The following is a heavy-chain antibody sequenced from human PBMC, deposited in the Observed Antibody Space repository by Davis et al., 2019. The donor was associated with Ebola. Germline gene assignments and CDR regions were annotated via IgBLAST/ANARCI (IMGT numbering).Heavy chain of an antibody. CDR2: INAGNGNT. J-gene: IGHJ5*02. CDR1: GYTFTSYA. D-gene: IGHD6-19*01. Sequence: ASVKVSCKASGYTFTSYAMHWVRQAPGQRLEWMGWINAGNGNTKYSQKFQGRVTITRDTSTSTVYMELSSLRSEDTAVYYCARDRFSSGYLLITPDNWFDPWGQGTLVTVSS. V-gene: IGHV1-3*01. CDR3: ARDRFSSGYLLITPDNWFDP.